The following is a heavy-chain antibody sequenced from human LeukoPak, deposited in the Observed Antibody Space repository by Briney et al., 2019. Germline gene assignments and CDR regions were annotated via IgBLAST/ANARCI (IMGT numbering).Heavy chain of an antibody. J-gene: IGHJ6*04. D-gene: IGHD6-13*01. Sequence: SETLSLTCTVSGRIRQPAGKGLEWIGRIYYSGNTYYNASLKSRVTISVDTSKNQFSLKLSSVTAADTAVYYCARHRSSSFGWDVWGKGTTVTISS. CDR1: GR. CDR2: IYYSGNT. V-gene: IGHV4-59*05. CDR3: ARHRSSSFGWDV.